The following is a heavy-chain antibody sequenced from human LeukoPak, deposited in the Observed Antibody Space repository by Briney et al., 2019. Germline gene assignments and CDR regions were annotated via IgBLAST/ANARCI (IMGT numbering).Heavy chain of an antibody. Sequence: PGGSLKLSCSASGFTFSNYGMHWVRQAPGKGLEWVSSISSSSSYIYYADSVKGRFTISRDNAKNSLYLQMNSLRAEDTAVYYCASADCSSTSCYTYYFDYWGQGTLVTVSS. V-gene: IGHV3-21*01. J-gene: IGHJ4*02. CDR3: ASADCSSTSCYTYYFDY. CDR2: ISSSSSYI. CDR1: GFTFSNYG. D-gene: IGHD2-2*02.